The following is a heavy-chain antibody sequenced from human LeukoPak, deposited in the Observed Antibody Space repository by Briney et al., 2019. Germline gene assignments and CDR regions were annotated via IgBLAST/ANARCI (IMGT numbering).Heavy chain of an antibody. CDR3: ARGGYSSGWWDY. V-gene: IGHV4-4*07. Sequence: SETLSLTCTLTGGSNSTYYWSSIRRPAGKGLEWIGRIYTSGSTNYNPSLKSRVTMSVDTSKNQFSLKLSSVTAADTAVYYCARGGYSSGWWDYWGQGTLVTVSS. D-gene: IGHD6-19*01. CDR2: IYTSGST. CDR1: GGSNSTYY. J-gene: IGHJ4*02.